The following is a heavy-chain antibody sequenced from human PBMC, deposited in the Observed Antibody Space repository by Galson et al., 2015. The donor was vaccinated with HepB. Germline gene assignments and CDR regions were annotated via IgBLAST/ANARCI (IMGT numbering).Heavy chain of an antibody. CDR3: AGHYYYTMDV. V-gene: IGHV3-74*01. CDR2: VNSDGSDT. J-gene: IGHJ6*02. CDR1: GFTFSSHW. Sequence: SLRLSCAASGFTFSSHWMYWVRQDPRKGLVWVSHVNSDGSDTYYADSVKGRFTISRDNAKNTLYLQMNSLRDEDTAVYYCAGHYYYTMDVWGQGTTVTVSS.